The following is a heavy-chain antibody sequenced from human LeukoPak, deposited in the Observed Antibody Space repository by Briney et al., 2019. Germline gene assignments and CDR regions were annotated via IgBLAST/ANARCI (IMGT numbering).Heavy chain of an antibody. CDR3: ARGHSIAARPSSPGDYYYYGMDV. J-gene: IGHJ6*02. D-gene: IGHD6-6*01. Sequence: SETLSLTCAVYGGSFSGYYWSWIRQPPGKGLEWNGEIKHSGSTNYNPSLKSRVTISVDTSKNQFSLKLSSVTAADTAVYYCARGHSIAARPSSPGDYYYYGMDVWGQGTTVTVSS. CDR1: GGSFSGYY. V-gene: IGHV4-34*01. CDR2: IKHSGST.